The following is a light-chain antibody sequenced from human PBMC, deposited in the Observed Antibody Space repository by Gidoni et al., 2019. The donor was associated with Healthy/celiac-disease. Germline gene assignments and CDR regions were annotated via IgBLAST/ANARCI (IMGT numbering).Light chain of an antibody. J-gene: IGKJ2*01. V-gene: IGKV3-20*01. CDR3: QQYGSSSYT. CDR1: QSVSSSY. Sequence: DIVLTQSPGTLSLSPGERATLSSRASQSVSSSYLAWYQQTPGQAPRLLIYGASSRATGIPDRFSGSGSGTDFTLTISRLEPEDFAVYYCQQYGSSSYTFGQGTKLEIK. CDR2: GAS.